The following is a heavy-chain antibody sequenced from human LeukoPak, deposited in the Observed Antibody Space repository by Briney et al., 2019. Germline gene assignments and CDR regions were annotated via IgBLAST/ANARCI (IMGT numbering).Heavy chain of an antibody. CDR2: IIPIFGTA. V-gene: IGHV1-69*13. CDR1: GGTFSSYA. D-gene: IGHD5-24*01. CDR3: ASVRDGYNYFDY. J-gene: IGHJ4*02. Sequence: SVEVSCKASGGTFSSYAIRWVRQAPGQGLEWMGGIIPIFGTANYAQKFQGRVTITADESSSTAYTELSSQRSEDTAVYYCASVRDGYNYFDYWGLGTLVTVSS.